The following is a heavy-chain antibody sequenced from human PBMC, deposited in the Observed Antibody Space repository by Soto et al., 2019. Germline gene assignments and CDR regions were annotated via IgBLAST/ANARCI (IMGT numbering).Heavy chain of an antibody. CDR1: GVSISGTSYY. D-gene: IGHD3-16*02. CDR3: ARHGSF. V-gene: IGHV4-39*01. Sequence: QLQLQESGPGLVKPSETLSLTCTVSGVSISGTSYYWGWIRQTPAKGLEWIGTIYYSGETFYNPSLKSRVPISIDTSKNHFSLNLTSVTAADTAIYYCARHGSFWGQGALVTVSS. CDR2: IYYSGET. J-gene: IGHJ1*01.